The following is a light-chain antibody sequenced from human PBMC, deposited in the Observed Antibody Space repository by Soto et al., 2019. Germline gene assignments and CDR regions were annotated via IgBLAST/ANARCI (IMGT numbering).Light chain of an antibody. CDR2: GAS. CDR1: ESVSSN. V-gene: IGKV3-15*01. J-gene: IGKJ4*01. Sequence: EIVMTQSPATLSVSPGERATLSCRASESVSSNLAGYQQKPGQAPRLLIYGASTRATGIPASFSGSGSGTEFTLTISSLQSEDFAVYYCQQYNNWPPLTFGGGTKVEI. CDR3: QQYNNWPPLT.